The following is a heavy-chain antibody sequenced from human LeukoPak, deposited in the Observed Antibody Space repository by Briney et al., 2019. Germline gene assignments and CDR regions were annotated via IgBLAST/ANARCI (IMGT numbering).Heavy chain of an antibody. CDR1: GGTFSSYA. Sequence: GASVKLSCKASGGTFSSYAISWVRHAPGQGLEWMGGIIPIFGTANYAQKFQGRVTITTDESTSTAYMELSSLRSEDTAVYYCARNEATSGSYYGVFDYWGQGTLVTVSS. CDR3: ARNEATSGSYYGVFDY. V-gene: IGHV1-69*05. J-gene: IGHJ4*02. CDR2: IIPIFGTA. D-gene: IGHD1-26*01.